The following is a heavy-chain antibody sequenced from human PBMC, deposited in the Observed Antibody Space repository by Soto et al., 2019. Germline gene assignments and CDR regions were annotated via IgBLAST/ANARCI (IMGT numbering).Heavy chain of an antibody. CDR2: ISGSGGST. D-gene: IGHD3-22*01. V-gene: IGHV3-23*01. CDR3: AKVGLYYYDSSGTYGMDV. CDR1: VFTFISYA. Sequence: GWSLRLSCASSVFTFISYAMSWVRQAPGKGLEWVSAISGSGGSTYYADSVKGRFTISRDNSKNTLYLQMNSLRAEDTAVYYCAKVGLYYYDSSGTYGMDVWGQGTTVTVSS. J-gene: IGHJ6*02.